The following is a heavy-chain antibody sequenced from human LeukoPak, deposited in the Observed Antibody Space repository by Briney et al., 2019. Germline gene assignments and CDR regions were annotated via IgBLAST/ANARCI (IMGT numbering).Heavy chain of an antibody. CDR1: GGSISSYY. J-gene: IGHJ3*02. CDR3: ARELGQYCSSTSCYGYAFDI. Sequence: SETLSLTCTVSGGSISSYYWSWIRQPPGKGLEWIGYIYYSGSTNYNPSLKSRVTISVDTSKNQFSLKLSSVTAADTAVNYCARELGQYCSSTSCYGYAFDIWGQGTMVTVSS. CDR2: IYYSGST. V-gene: IGHV4-59*01. D-gene: IGHD2-2*01.